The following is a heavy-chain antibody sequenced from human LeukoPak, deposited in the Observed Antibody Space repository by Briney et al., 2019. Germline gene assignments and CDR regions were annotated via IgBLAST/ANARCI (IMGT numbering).Heavy chain of an antibody. Sequence: GGSLRLSCAASGFTFSSYWMHWVRQAPGKGLVWVSRINSDGSSTSYADSVKGRFAISRDNAKNTLYLQMNSLRADDTAVYYCARALAVAGTGGFDPWGQGTLVTVSS. J-gene: IGHJ5*02. V-gene: IGHV3-74*01. CDR3: ARALAVAGTGGFDP. CDR1: GFTFSSYW. CDR2: INSDGSST. D-gene: IGHD6-19*01.